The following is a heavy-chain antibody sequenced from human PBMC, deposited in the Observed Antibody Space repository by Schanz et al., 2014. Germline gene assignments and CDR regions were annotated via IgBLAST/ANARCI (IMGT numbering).Heavy chain of an antibody. CDR3: ARDRVSFVRGPLGVD. CDR1: CYSFTDYA. D-gene: IGHD3-10*01. CDR2: ISGYNGDT. V-gene: IGHV1-18*01. J-gene: IGHJ4*02. Sequence: QVQLVQSGVEVKRPGASVRVSCKASCYSFTDYAIHWVRQAPGQGLEWMGWISGYNGDTNYAPKFQDRVTMTTDTSTGITSLELRNLKSDDTAVYYCARDRVSFVRGPLGVDWGQGTQVIVSS.